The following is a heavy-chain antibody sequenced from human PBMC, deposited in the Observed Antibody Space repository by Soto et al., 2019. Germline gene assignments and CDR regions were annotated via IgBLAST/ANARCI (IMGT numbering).Heavy chain of an antibody. CDR1: GYTFSNYG. CDR3: ARDPGFGFGYSYAFAMDV. V-gene: IGHV1-18*01. Sequence: QVQLVQSGAEVKKPGASVKVSCKASGYTFSNYGISWVRQGPGQGLEWMGWISGYNGNTHNEEKVQDRNKMTTDTSTSTTYRELRSRRSDDTAVYFCARDPGFGFGYSYAFAMDVWGQGTTVTVSS. D-gene: IGHD5-18*01. J-gene: IGHJ6*02. CDR2: ISGYNGNT.